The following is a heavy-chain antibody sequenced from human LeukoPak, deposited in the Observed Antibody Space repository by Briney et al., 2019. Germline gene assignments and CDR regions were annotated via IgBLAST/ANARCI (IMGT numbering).Heavy chain of an antibody. CDR3: ARNRRYGFNWFDP. CDR2: IYYSGST. D-gene: IGHD4-17*01. Sequence: SETLSLTCTVSGGSISSYYWSWIRQPPGKGLEWIGYIYYSGSTNYNPSLKSRVTISVDTSKNQFPLKLSSVTAADTAVYYCARNRRYGFNWFDPWGQGTLVTVSS. J-gene: IGHJ5*02. V-gene: IGHV4-59*01. CDR1: GGSISSYY.